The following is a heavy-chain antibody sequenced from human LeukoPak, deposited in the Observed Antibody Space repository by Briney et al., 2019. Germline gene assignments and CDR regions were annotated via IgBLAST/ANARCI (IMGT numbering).Heavy chain of an antibody. D-gene: IGHD1-26*01. CDR1: GFTFSTYA. CDR3: ARESGSQRAFDF. Sequence: GGSLRLSCAASGFTFSTYAMGWVRQGPGKGLQWVSFISYDAINKYYSDSVKGRFTISRDNSKNMLYLQLDSLRAEDTAVYYCARESGSQRAFDFWGQGTMVTVSS. J-gene: IGHJ3*01. CDR2: ISYDAINK. V-gene: IGHV3-30*01.